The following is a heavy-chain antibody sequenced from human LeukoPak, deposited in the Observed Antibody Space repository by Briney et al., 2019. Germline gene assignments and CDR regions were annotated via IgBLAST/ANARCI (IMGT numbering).Heavy chain of an antibody. CDR1: GFTLGDYA. Sequence: GGSLRLSCTASGFTLGDYAMSWFRQALGKGLEWVSSISSSSSYIYYADSVKGRFTISRDNAKNSLYLQMNSLRAEDTAVYYCARGGTYYDILTGYYYFDYWGQGTLVTVSS. D-gene: IGHD3-9*01. CDR2: ISSSSSYI. J-gene: IGHJ4*02. CDR3: ARGGTYYDILTGYYYFDY. V-gene: IGHV3-21*01.